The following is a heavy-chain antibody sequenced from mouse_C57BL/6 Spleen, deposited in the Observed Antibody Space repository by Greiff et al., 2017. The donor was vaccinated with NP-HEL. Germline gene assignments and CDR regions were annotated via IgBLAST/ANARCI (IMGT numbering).Heavy chain of an antibody. J-gene: IGHJ1*03. V-gene: IGHV2-2*01. D-gene: IGHD1-1*01. CDR1: GFSLTSYG. CDR3: ARTVTTVVAHWYFDV. CDR2: IWSGGST. Sequence: QVQLQQSGPGLVQPSQSLSITCTVSGFSLTSYGVHWVRQSPGKGLEWLGVIWSGGSTDYNAAFISRLSISKDNSKSQVFFKMNSLQADDTAIYYCARTVTTVVAHWYFDVWGTGTTVTVSS.